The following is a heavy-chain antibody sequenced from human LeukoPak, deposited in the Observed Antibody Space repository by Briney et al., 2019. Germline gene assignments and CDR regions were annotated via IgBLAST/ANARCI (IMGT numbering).Heavy chain of an antibody. CDR3: ARDPNCSSTSCYEHGLDY. V-gene: IGHV3-30*02. D-gene: IGHD2-2*01. J-gene: IGHJ4*02. Sequence: GGSLRLSCAASGFTFSSYGMHWVRQAPGKGLEWVAFIRYDGSNKYHADSVKGRFTISRDNSKNTLYLQMNSLRAEDTAVYYCARDPNCSSTSCYEHGLDYWGQGTLVTVSS. CDR2: IRYDGSNK. CDR1: GFTFSSYG.